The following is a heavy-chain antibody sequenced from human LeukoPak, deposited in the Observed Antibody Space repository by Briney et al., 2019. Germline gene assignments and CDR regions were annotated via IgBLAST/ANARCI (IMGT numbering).Heavy chain of an antibody. V-gene: IGHV3-7*04. CDR2: IKADGDEK. Sequence: GGSLRLSCTASGFTFSRYGMHWVRQAPNKGLEWAANIKADGDEKHYVHSVRGRFTISRDNATNQVFLQMNSLRVDDTAVYYCARGYCDRTDCYGAPDWWGQGTLVTVSS. D-gene: IGHD2-2*01. CDR3: ARGYCDRTDCYGAPDW. J-gene: IGHJ1*01. CDR1: GFTFSRYG.